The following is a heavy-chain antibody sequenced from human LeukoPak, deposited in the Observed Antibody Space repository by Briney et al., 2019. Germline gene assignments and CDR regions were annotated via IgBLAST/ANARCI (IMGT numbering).Heavy chain of an antibody. CDR2: IYYSGST. J-gene: IGHJ4*02. D-gene: IGHD6-13*01. Sequence: SETLSLTCTVSGGSISSSSYYRGWIRQPPGKGLEWIGSIYYSGSTYYNPSLKSRVTISVDTSKNQFSLKLSSVTAADTAVYYCARRRGAGYSSSWYTEELDYWGQGTLVTVSS. CDR1: GGSISSSSYY. CDR3: ARRRGAGYSSSWYTEELDY. V-gene: IGHV4-39*01.